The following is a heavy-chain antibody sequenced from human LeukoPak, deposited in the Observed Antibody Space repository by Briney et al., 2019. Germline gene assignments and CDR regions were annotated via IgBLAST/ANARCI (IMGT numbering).Heavy chain of an antibody. V-gene: IGHV3-21*04. J-gene: IGHJ4*02. D-gene: IGHD3-9*01. CDR3: ARVKDDILTGYCTPSLGY. CDR2: ISTSSSFL. CDR1: GFTFSRYS. Sequence: PGGSLRLSCAASGFTFSRYSMNWVRQAPGKGLEWVSSISTSSSFLYYADSVKGRFTISRDNAKNSLYLQMNSLRSDDTAVYYCARVKDDILTGYCTPSLGYWGQGTLVTVSS.